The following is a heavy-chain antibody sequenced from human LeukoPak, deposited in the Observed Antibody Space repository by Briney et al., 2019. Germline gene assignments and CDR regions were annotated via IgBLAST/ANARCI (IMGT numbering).Heavy chain of an antibody. Sequence: SETLSLTCAVYGGSISSGGYYWSWIRQHPGKGLEWIGYIYYSGSTYYNPSLKSRVTISVDTSKNQFSLKLSSVTAADTAVYYCARDDGYSAFDYWGQGTLVTVSS. CDR3: ARDDGYSAFDY. CDR1: GGSISSGGYY. V-gene: IGHV4-31*11. J-gene: IGHJ4*02. CDR2: IYYSGST. D-gene: IGHD5-24*01.